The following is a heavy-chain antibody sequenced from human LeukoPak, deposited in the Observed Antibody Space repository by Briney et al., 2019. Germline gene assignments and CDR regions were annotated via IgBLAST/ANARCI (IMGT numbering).Heavy chain of an antibody. CDR3: AKEAVAGIYYYYGMDV. D-gene: IGHD6-19*01. V-gene: IGHV3-23*01. CDR2: ISGSGGST. Sequence: GGSLRLSCAASGFTFSSYAMSWVRQAPGKGLEWVSAISGSGGSTYYADSVKGRFTISRDNSKNTLYLQMNSPRAEDTAVYYCAKEAVAGIYYYYGMDVWGQGTTVTVSS. J-gene: IGHJ6*02. CDR1: GFTFSSYA.